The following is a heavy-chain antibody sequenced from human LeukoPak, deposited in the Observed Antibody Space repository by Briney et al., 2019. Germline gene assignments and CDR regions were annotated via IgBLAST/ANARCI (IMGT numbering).Heavy chain of an antibody. CDR1: GGSISSGSYY. Sequence: SETLSLTCTVSGGSISSGSYYWSWIRQPAGKGLEWIGRIYTSGSTNYNPSLKSRVTISVDTSKNQFSLKLSSVTAADTAVYYCARVRYCSSTSCYLGYYYYYMDVWGKGTTVTVSS. J-gene: IGHJ6*03. D-gene: IGHD2-2*01. V-gene: IGHV4-61*02. CDR3: ARVRYCSSTSCYLGYYYYYMDV. CDR2: IYTSGST.